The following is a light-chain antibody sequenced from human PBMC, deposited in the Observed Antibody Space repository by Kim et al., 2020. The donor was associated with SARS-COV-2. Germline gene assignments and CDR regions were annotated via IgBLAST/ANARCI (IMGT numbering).Light chain of an antibody. CDR2: KAS. J-gene: IGKJ2*01. Sequence: ASVGDRVTITCRATQSISYWSAWYQQKPGKAPKLLIYKASLLEDGVPSRFSGSGSDTEFTLTISSLQPDDFATYYCQQYRDYSPYTFGQGTKLEIK. V-gene: IGKV1-5*03. CDR1: QSISYW. CDR3: QQYRDYSPYT.